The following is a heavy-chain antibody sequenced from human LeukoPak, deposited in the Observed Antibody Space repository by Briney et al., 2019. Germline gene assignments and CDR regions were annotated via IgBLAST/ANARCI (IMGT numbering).Heavy chain of an antibody. CDR3: ARATVTTGTEY. J-gene: IGHJ4*02. D-gene: IGHD4-17*01. V-gene: IGHV1-2*02. CDR2: VIPNSGGT. CDR1: GYTFSDYY. Sequence: ASVKVSCKASGYTFSDYYIHWVRQAPGQGLEWMGWVIPNSGGTHYAQQFQGRVTMTRDTSISTAYMELSRLRSDDTAVYYCARATVTTGTEYWGQGTLVTVSS.